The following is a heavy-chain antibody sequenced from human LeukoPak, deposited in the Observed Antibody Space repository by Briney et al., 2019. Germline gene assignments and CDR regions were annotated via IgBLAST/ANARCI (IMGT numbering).Heavy chain of an antibody. D-gene: IGHD3-10*01. CDR1: GGTFSSYA. Sequence: SVKVSCKASGGTFSSYAISWVRQAPGQGLEWMGRIIPIFGTANYAQKFQGRVTITTDESASTAYMELSSLRSEDTAVYYCARGLDYYGSGSYLNDWGQGTLVTVSS. J-gene: IGHJ4*02. V-gene: IGHV1-69*05. CDR2: IIPIFGTA. CDR3: ARGLDYYGSGSYLND.